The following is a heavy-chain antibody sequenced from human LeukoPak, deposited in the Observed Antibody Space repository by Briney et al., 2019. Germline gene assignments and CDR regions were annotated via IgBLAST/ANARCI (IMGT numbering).Heavy chain of an antibody. J-gene: IGHJ3*01. D-gene: IGHD1-1*01. V-gene: IGHV4-61*09. CDR1: GGSISSGSYC. CDR2: IHISGNT. Sequence: TLSLTCNVSGGSISSGSYCWSWIRQPAGKGLEWIGHIHISGNTNYNPSLKSRVTISVDTSKNQFSLRLISVTAADTAVYYCAVGRPRNATRLDDGYDFWGQGTMVTVSS. CDR3: AVGRPRNATRLDDGYDF.